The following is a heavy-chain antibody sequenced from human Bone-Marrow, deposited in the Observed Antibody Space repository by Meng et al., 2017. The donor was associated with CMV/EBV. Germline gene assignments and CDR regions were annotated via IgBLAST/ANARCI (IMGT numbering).Heavy chain of an antibody. V-gene: IGHV4-31*02. CDR1: YY. Sequence: YYGSWIRQHPGKGLEWIGYIYYSGSTYYNPSLKSRVTISVDTSKNQFSLKLSSVTAADTAVYYCAREWGGLGYCSSTSCYTEGWFDPWGQGTLVTVSS. CDR3: AREWGGLGYCSSTSCYTEGWFDP. J-gene: IGHJ5*02. CDR2: IYYSGST. D-gene: IGHD2-2*02.